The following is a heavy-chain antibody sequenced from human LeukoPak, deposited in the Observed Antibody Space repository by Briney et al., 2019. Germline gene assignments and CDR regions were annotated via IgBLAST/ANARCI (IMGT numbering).Heavy chain of an antibody. CDR2: TSGSGGST. V-gene: IGHV3-23*01. Sequence: PGGSLRLSCAASGFTFSSYAMSWVRQAPGKGLEWVSATSGSGGSTYYADSVKGRFTISRDNSKSTLYLQMNSLRAEDTAVYYCAKGMNGYSGYDAPTSYYYYGMDVWGQGTTVTVSS. CDR1: GFTFSSYA. D-gene: IGHD5-12*01. CDR3: AKGMNGYSGYDAPTSYYYYGMDV. J-gene: IGHJ6*02.